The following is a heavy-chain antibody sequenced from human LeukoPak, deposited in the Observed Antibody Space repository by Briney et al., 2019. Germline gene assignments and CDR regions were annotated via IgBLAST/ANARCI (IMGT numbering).Heavy chain of an antibody. J-gene: IGHJ4*02. V-gene: IGHV1-24*01. Sequence: GASVKVSCKVSGYTLTELSMHWVRQAPGKGLEWMGRFDPEDGETIYAQKFQGRVTMTEDTSTDTAYMELSSLRSEDTAVYYCATDLLEYDDILPRKDYWGQGTLVTVSS. D-gene: IGHD3-9*01. CDR2: FDPEDGET. CDR3: ATDLLEYDDILPRKDY. CDR1: GYTLTELS.